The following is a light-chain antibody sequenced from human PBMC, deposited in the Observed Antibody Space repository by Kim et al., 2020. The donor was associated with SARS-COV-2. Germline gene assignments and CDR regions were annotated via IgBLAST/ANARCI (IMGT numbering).Light chain of an antibody. Sequence: DIQMTQSPSSLSASVGDRVTITCRASQDISRYLNWYQQKPGKAPKLLIYTASSLQSGVPSRFTGSGSETDFTLTISSLQPVDFATYYCQQTYSASRTFCQGTKVYIK. V-gene: IGKV1-39*01. CDR3: QQTYSASRT. CDR1: QDISRY. J-gene: IGKJ1*01. CDR2: TAS.